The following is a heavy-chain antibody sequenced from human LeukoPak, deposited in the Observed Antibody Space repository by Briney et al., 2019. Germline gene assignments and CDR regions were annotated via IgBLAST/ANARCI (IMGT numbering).Heavy chain of an antibody. Sequence: GGSLRLSCAASGFTFSSYEMNWVRQAPGKGLEWVSYISSSGSTIYYADSVKGRFTISRDNAKNSLYLQMNSLRAEDTAVYYCMRTYYDILTAYNPYFDYWGQGILVTVSS. V-gene: IGHV3-48*03. CDR3: MRTYYDILTAYNPYFDY. D-gene: IGHD3-9*01. J-gene: IGHJ4*02. CDR1: GFTFSSYE. CDR2: ISSSGSTI.